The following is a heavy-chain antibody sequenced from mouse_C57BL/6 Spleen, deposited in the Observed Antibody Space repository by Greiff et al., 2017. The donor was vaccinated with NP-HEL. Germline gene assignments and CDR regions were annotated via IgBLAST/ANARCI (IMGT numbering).Heavy chain of an antibody. J-gene: IGHJ2*01. CDR2: IDPSDSYT. V-gene: IGHV1-69*01. Sequence: VQLQQSGAELVMPGASVKLSCKASGYTFTSYWMHWVKQRPGQGLEWIGEIDPSDSYTNYNQKFKGKSTLTVDKSSSTAYMQLSSLTSEDSAVYYCARKEVDYFDYWGQGTTLTVSS. CDR3: ARKEVDYFDY. CDR1: GYTFTSYW.